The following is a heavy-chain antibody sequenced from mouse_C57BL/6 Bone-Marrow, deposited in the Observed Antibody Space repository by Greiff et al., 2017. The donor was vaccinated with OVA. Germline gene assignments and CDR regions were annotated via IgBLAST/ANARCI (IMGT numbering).Heavy chain of an antibody. J-gene: IGHJ4*01. D-gene: IGHD2-3*01. V-gene: IGHV5-9*01. CDR1: GFTFSSYT. CDR2: ISGGGGNT. Sequence: DVKLVESGGGLVKPGGSLKLSCAASGFTFSSYTMSWVRQTPEKRLEWVATISGGGGNTYYPDSVKGRFTISRDNAKNTLYLQMSSLRSEDTALYYCARRYDRPYYAMDYWGQGTSVTVSS. CDR3: ARRYDRPYYAMDY.